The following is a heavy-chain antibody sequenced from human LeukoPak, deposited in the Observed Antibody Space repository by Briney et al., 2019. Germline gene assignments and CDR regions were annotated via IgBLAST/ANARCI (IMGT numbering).Heavy chain of an antibody. J-gene: IGHJ3*02. CDR3: ASLDDSSGYYHDAFDI. V-gene: IGHV1-69*02. Sequence: KISCKGSGYSFTSYWIGWVRQMPGKGLEWTGIIPILGIANYAQKFQGRVTITADKSTSTAYMELSSLRSEDTAVYYCASLDDSSGYYHDAFDIWGQGTMVTVSS. CDR1: GYSFTSYW. CDR2: IIPILGIA. D-gene: IGHD3-22*01.